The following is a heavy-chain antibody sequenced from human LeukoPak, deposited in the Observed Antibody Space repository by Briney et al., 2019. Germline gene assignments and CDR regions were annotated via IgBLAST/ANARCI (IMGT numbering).Heavy chain of an antibody. D-gene: IGHD2-8*01. CDR2: IYTSGST. J-gene: IGHJ4*02. CDR1: GASISSSY. V-gene: IGHV4-4*07. Sequence: SETLSLTCTVSGASISSSYWSWIRQPAGEAIEWIGRIYTSGSTNYNPSLKSRVTLSVDTSKNQFSLKLRSVTAADPAVYYCARDYGGWRFDYWGQGTLVTVSS. CDR3: ARDYGGWRFDY.